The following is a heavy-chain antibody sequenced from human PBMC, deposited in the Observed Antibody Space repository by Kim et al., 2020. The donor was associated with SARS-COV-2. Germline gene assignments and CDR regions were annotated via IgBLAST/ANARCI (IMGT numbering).Heavy chain of an antibody. D-gene: IGHD2-21*02. CDR3: AREDYGGDSRGFDS. CDR1: GDSVSSSSAA. J-gene: IGHJ4*02. V-gene: IGHV6-1*01. CDR2: TFYRSKWYN. Sequence: SQTLSLTCAISGDSVSSSSAAWNWVRQSPSRDLEWLGRTFYRSKWYNEYALSVKSRIIINPDTSKNQFSLQLNSVTPEDTAVYYCAREDYGGDSRGFDSWGQGTLVTVSS.